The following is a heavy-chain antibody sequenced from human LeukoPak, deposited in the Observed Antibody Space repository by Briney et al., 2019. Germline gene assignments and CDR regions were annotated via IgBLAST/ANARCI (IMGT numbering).Heavy chain of an antibody. CDR1: GGSFSGYY. J-gene: IGHJ4*02. CDR3: ARGDGKYGDYSH. Sequence: SETLSLTCAVYGGSFSGYYWSWIRQPPGKGLEWIGEINHSGSTNYNPPLKSRVTISVDTSKNQFSLKLSSVTAADTAVYYCARGDGKYGDYSHWGQGTLVTVSS. CDR2: INHSGST. V-gene: IGHV4-34*01. D-gene: IGHD4-17*01.